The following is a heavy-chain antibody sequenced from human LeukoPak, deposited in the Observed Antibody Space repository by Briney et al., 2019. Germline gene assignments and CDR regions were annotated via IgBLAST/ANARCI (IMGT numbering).Heavy chain of an antibody. D-gene: IGHD2-2*01. V-gene: IGHV1-8*01. Sequence: ASVKVSCKASVYTFTSYDINWVRQATGQGLEWMGWMNPNSGNTGHAQKFQGRVTMTRNTSISTAYMELSSLRSEDTAVYYCARGGFRDIVVVPADLYYYGMDVWGQGTTVTVSS. CDR1: VYTFTSYD. J-gene: IGHJ6*02. CDR2: MNPNSGNT. CDR3: ARGGFRDIVVVPADLYYYGMDV.